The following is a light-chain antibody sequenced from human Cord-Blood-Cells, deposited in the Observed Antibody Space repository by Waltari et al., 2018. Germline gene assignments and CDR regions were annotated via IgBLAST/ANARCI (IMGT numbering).Light chain of an antibody. CDR1: SRAVRGYHH. CDR3: SSYTSSSTYV. V-gene: IGLV2-14*01. CDR2: DVS. J-gene: IGLJ1*01. Sequence: QSALTQPASVSGSPGQSIPIPCPGTSRAVRGYHHVSWYQQHPVQAPKLMSYDVSNRPSGVSNRFSGSKSGNTASLTISGLQAEDEADYYCSSYTSSSTYVFGTGTKVTVL.